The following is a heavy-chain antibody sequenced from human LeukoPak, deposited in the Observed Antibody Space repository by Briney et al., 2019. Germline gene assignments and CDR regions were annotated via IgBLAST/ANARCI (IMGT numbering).Heavy chain of an antibody. J-gene: IGHJ4*02. CDR1: AFTFSSYA. CDR3: ARVGSLIVRGIDY. Sequence: GGSLRLSCAASAFTFSSYAMNWVRQAPGKGLEWVSSISSSSSYIYYADSVKGRFTISRDNAKNSLYLQMNSLRAEDTAVYYCARVGSLIVRGIDYWGQGTLVTVSS. V-gene: IGHV3-21*01. D-gene: IGHD3-10*01. CDR2: ISSSSSYI.